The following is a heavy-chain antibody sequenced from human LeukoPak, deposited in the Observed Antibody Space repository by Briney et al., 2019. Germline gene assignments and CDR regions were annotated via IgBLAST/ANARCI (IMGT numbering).Heavy chain of an antibody. CDR1: GGSISSGSYY. D-gene: IGHD2-15*01. J-gene: IGHJ4*02. CDR3: ARGMGMVVAATEYYFDY. Sequence: SETLSLTCTVSGGSISSGSYYWSWIRQPAGKGLEWIGRIYTSGSTNYNPSLKSRVTISVDTSKNQFSLKLSSVTAADTAVYYCARGMGMVVAATEYYFDYWGQGTLVTVSS. CDR2: IYTSGST. V-gene: IGHV4-61*02.